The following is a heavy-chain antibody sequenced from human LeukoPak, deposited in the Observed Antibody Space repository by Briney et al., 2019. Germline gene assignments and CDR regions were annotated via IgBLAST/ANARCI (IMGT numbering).Heavy chain of an antibody. Sequence: SETLSLTCAVYGGSFSGYYWRWIRQPPGKGLEWIGEINHSGSANYNPSLKSRVTISVDTSKNQFSLKLSSVTAADTAVYYCARNVRLGSGELSFAPFKNWFDPWGQGTLVTVSS. D-gene: IGHD3-16*02. V-gene: IGHV4-34*01. CDR2: INHSGSA. J-gene: IGHJ5*02. CDR1: GGSFSGYY. CDR3: ARNVRLGSGELSFAPFKNWFDP.